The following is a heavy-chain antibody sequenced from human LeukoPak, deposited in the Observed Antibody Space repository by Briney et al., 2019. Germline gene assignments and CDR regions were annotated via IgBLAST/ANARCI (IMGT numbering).Heavy chain of an antibody. Sequence: GGSLRLSCAASGFTFSTYGMHWVRQAPGKGLEWVAVISSDGSNKYYADSVKGRFSISRDNSKNTLYLQMNSLGAEDTAVYYCARGGNPRDGPDYWGQGTLVTVSS. J-gene: IGHJ4*02. CDR1: GFTFSTYG. V-gene: IGHV3-30*03. CDR2: ISSDGSNK. D-gene: IGHD4-23*01. CDR3: ARGGNPRDGPDY.